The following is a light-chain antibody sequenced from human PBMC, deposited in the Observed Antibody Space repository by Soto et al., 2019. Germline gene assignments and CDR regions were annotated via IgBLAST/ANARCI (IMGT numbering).Light chain of an antibody. CDR1: SSNIGDNT. CDR2: SNN. Sequence: QSVLTQPPSASGTPGQRVTISCSGGSSNIGDNTVNWYQQLPGTAPKLLIYSNNQRPSRVPDRFSGSKSGTSASLAISGLQSEDEADYYCAAWDDSLFWVFGGGTKLTVL. J-gene: IGLJ3*02. CDR3: AAWDDSLFWV. V-gene: IGLV1-44*01.